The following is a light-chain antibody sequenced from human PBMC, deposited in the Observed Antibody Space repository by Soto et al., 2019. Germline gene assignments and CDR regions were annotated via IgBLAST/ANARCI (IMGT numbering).Light chain of an antibody. Sequence: EIVMTQSPATLSVSPGERATLSCRASQSVSSKIVWYQQKSGQAPRLLIYAASTRATGVPARFTGSGSGTEVTLTITSLQSEDFAVYYCQQYSNWPKTFGQGSRVEFK. J-gene: IGKJ1*01. CDR2: AAS. V-gene: IGKV3-15*01. CDR1: QSVSSK. CDR3: QQYSNWPKT.